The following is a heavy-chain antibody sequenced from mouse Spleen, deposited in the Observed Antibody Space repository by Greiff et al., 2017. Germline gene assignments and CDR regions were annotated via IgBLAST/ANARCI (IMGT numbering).Heavy chain of an antibody. CDR2: IYPGGGYT. V-gene: IGHV1-63*01. CDR3: ARFGYDYDERFAY. Sequence: VQLQQSGAELVRPGTSVKMSCKASGYTFTNYWIGWAKQRPGHGLEWIGDIYPGGGYTNYNEKFKGKATLTADKSSSTAYMQFSSLTSEDSAIYYCARFGYDYDERFAYWGQGTLVTVSA. CDR1: GYTFTNYW. D-gene: IGHD2-4*01. J-gene: IGHJ3*01.